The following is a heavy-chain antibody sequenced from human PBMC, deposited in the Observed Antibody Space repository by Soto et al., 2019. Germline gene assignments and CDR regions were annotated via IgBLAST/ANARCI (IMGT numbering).Heavy chain of an antibody. D-gene: IGHD3-10*01. CDR3: AVYYYGTHPYYYYMDV. CDR2: IYYSGST. J-gene: IGHJ6*03. CDR1: GGSIISYY. V-gene: IGHV4-59*01. Sequence: SETLSLTCTVSGGSIISYYWSWIRQPPGKGLEWIGYIYYSGSTNYNPSLKSRVTISVDTSKNQFSLKLTSVTAADTAVYYCAVYYYGTHPYYYYMDVWGKGTTVTAP.